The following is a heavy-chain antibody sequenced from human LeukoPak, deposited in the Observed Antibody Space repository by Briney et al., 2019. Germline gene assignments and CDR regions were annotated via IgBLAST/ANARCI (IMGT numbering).Heavy chain of an antibody. Sequence: GGSLRLSCAASGVTLSTYAMSWARQAPGKGLEWVSGISSSGSGDNTYYADSVKGRFTISRGSSKNTLFLHMNTLRAGDTAIYYCAKDRTVGASYWYFDLWGRGTLVTVSS. V-gene: IGHV3-23*01. CDR1: GVTLSTYA. CDR3: AKDRTVGASYWYFDL. J-gene: IGHJ2*01. D-gene: IGHD1-26*01. CDR2: ISSSGSGDNT.